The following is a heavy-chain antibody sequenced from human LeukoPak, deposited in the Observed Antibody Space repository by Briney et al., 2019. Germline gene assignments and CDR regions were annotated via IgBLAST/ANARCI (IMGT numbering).Heavy chain of an antibody. Sequence: QAGGSLRLSCAASGFTFSTYSMNWVRQAPGEGLEWVSYISSSLSTIYYADSVKGRFTISRDNAKNSLYLQMSSLRREDTAVYFCVRGPRYSGYDYFDYWGQGSLVTVSS. CDR1: GFTFSTYS. CDR3: VRGPRYSGYDYFDY. D-gene: IGHD5-12*01. J-gene: IGHJ4*02. V-gene: IGHV3-48*01. CDR2: ISSSLSTI.